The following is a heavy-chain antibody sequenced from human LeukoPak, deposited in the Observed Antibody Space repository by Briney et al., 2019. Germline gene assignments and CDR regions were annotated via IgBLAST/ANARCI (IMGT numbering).Heavy chain of an antibody. V-gene: IGHV4-4*07. CDR2: IYASGST. Sequence: SDTLSLTCTVSGGSISSYYWSWIRQPAGKGLEWIGRIYASGSTNYNPSLKSRVTMSVDTSKNQFSLKLSSVTAADTAVNYCARYYGSGSWSFFDYWGQGTLVTVSS. J-gene: IGHJ4*02. CDR3: ARYYGSGSWSFFDY. D-gene: IGHD3-10*01. CDR1: GGSISSYY.